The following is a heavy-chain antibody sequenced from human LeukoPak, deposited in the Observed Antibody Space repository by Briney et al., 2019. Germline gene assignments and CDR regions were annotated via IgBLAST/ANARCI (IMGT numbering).Heavy chain of an antibody. Sequence: GGSLRLSCAASGFTFSNYWMTWVRQAPGKGLEWVANIKQDGTEKYYVDSVRGRFTISRDNAENSLYLQMNSLRAEDTAVYYCTRDTGCPGGTCYSFYDYWGQGTLVTVSS. CDR3: TRDTGCPGGTCYSFYDY. D-gene: IGHD2-15*01. CDR2: IKQDGTEK. V-gene: IGHV3-7*01. J-gene: IGHJ4*02. CDR1: GFTFSNYW.